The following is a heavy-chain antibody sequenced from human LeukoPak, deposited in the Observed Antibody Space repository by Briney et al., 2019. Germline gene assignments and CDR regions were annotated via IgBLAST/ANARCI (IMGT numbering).Heavy chain of an antibody. V-gene: IGHV3-64*01. D-gene: IGHD6-13*01. CDR3: ARDRQQLVRDAFDI. J-gene: IGHJ3*02. Sequence: GGSLRLSCAASGFTFSSYAMHWVRQAPGKGLEYVSAISSNGGSTYYANSVKGRFTISRDNSKNTLYLQMGSLRAEDMAVYYCARDRQQLVRDAFDIWGQGTMVTVSS. CDR1: GFTFSSYA. CDR2: ISSNGGST.